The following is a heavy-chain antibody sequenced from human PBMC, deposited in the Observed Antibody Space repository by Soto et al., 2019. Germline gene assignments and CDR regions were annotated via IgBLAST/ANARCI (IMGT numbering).Heavy chain of an antibody. CDR3: AKMARIVATNPLYYYGMDV. CDR1: GFTFSSYG. D-gene: IGHD5-12*01. J-gene: IGHJ6*02. V-gene: IGHV3-30*18. Sequence: GGSLRLPWGASGFTFSSYGMHWVRQDPGKGLEWVAVISYDGSNKYYADSVKGRFTISGDNSKNTLYLQMNSLRAEGTAVYYCAKMARIVATNPLYYYGMDVWGQGTTVTVSS. CDR2: ISYDGSNK.